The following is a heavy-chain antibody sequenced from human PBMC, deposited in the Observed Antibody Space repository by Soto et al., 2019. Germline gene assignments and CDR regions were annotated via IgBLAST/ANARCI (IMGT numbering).Heavy chain of an antibody. CDR2: ISNRGDT. Sequence: PGGTLRLSCTASGFIVSDTYVNWVRQAPGKGLEWVSVISNRGDTHYADSVRGRFSLSRDISDNTLHLQMNNLRVEDTAVYYCAREPRYCRGCSYSITGDAYEIWGQGTMVTVSS. V-gene: IGHV3-66*01. D-gene: IGHD2-15*01. CDR3: AREPRYCRGCSYSITGDAYEI. CDR1: GFIVSDTY. J-gene: IGHJ3*02.